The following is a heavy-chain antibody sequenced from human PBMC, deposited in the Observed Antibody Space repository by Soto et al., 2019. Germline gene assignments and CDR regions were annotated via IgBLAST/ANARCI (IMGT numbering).Heavy chain of an antibody. CDR1: GFTFSSYG. J-gene: IGHJ6*02. Sequence: QVQLVESGGGVVQPGRSLRLSCAASGFTFSSYGMHWVRQAPGKGLEWVAVIWYDGSNKYYADSVKGRFTISRDNSKNTLYLQMNSLRAEDTAVYYCARDGPGTTYEHGMDVWGQGTTVTVSS. D-gene: IGHD1-1*01. CDR3: ARDGPGTTYEHGMDV. V-gene: IGHV3-33*01. CDR2: IWYDGSNK.